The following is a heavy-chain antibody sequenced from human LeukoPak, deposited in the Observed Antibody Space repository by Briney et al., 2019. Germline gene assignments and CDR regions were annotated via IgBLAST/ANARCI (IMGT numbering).Heavy chain of an antibody. Sequence: GGSLRLSCAASGFTFDDYAMHWVRQAPGKGLEWVSGISWNSGSIGYADSVKGRFTISRDNAKNSLYLQMNSLRAEDTAVYYCARDRGRATVITGWFDPWGQGTLVTVSS. CDR1: GFTFDDYA. CDR2: ISWNSGSI. V-gene: IGHV3-9*01. D-gene: IGHD4-17*01. CDR3: ARDRGRATVITGWFDP. J-gene: IGHJ5*02.